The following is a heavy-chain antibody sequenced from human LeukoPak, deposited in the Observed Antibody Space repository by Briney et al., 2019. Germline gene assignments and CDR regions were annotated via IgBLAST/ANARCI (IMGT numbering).Heavy chain of an antibody. D-gene: IGHD3-10*01. J-gene: IGHJ5*02. V-gene: IGHV4-61*08. Sequence: SETLSLTCTVSGGSISSGGYYWSWIRQPPGKGLEWIGYIYYSGSTNYNPSLKSRVTISVDTSKNQFSLKLSSVTAADTAVYYCARFGDRYYGSGSYPNWFDPWGQGTLVTVSS. CDR3: ARFGDRYYGSGSYPNWFDP. CDR1: GGSISSGGYY. CDR2: IYYSGST.